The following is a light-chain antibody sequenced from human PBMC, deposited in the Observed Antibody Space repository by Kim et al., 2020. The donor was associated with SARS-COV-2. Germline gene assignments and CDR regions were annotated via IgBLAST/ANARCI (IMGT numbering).Light chain of an antibody. V-gene: IGKV1-6*01. CDR1: EDMRND. CDR3: LQDYRNVQT. J-gene: IGKJ1*01. Sequence: GSVGDRVHITCRASEDMRNDVAWYQQRTGKAPRLLIYAASHLQNGVPTRFSGSGSGTDFTLTISSLQPEDFATYYGLQDYRNVQTFGQGTKVDIK. CDR2: AAS.